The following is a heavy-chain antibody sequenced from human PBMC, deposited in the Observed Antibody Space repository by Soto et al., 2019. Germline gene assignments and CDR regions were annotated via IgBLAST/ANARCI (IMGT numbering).Heavy chain of an antibody. V-gene: IGHV1-69*13. Sequence: SVKVSCKASGGTFSSYAISWVRQAPGQGLEWMGGIIPIFGTANYAQKFQGRVTITADESTSTAYMELSSLRSEDTAVYYCARFGQRIAARPNYSYGMDVWGQGTTVTVSS. J-gene: IGHJ6*02. CDR3: ARFGQRIAARPNYSYGMDV. CDR1: GGTFSSYA. CDR2: IIPIFGTA. D-gene: IGHD6-6*01.